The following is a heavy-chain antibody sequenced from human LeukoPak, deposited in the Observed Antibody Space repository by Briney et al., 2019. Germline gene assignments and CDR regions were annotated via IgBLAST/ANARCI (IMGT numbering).Heavy chain of an antibody. V-gene: IGHV1-2*02. D-gene: IGHD3-10*01. CDR2: INPNSGGT. Sequence: ASSVNLSCKASGYTFAGNYMHWVRQAPGQGLEWMGWINPNSGGTNYAQKFQGRVTMTSDTSISTAYMELSRLSSDDTAVYYCERNMVRGGIMCLGYWGQGTLVTVSS. CDR3: ERNMVRGGIMCLGY. CDR1: GYTFAGNY. J-gene: IGHJ4*02.